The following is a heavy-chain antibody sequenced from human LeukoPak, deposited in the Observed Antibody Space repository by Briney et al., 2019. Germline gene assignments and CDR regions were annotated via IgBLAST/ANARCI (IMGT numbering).Heavy chain of an antibody. CDR3: ARGNGLLNY. CDR1: GGSFRGYY. J-gene: IGHJ4*02. V-gene: IGHV4-34*01. CDR2: INHSGST. D-gene: IGHD1-26*01. Sequence: SETLSLTCAVYGGSFRGYYWSWIRQPPGKGLEWIGEINHSGSTNYNPSLKSRVTISVDTSKNQFSLKLSSVTAADTAVYYCARGNGLLNYWGQGTLVTVSS.